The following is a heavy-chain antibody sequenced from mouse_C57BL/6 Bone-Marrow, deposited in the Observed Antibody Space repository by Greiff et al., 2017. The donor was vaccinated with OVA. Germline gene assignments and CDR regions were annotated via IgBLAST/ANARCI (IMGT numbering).Heavy chain of an antibody. J-gene: IGHJ2*01. V-gene: IGHV5-6*01. CDR2: ISSGGSYT. D-gene: IGHD4-1*01. CDR3: ARRLGKY. Sequence: EVQLVESGGDLVKPGGSLKLSCAASGFTFSSYGMSWVRQTPDKRLEWVATISSGGSYTYYPDSVKGRFTISRDNAKNTLYLQMSSLKSEDTAMYYCARRLGKYWGQGTTLTVSS. CDR1: GFTFSSYG.